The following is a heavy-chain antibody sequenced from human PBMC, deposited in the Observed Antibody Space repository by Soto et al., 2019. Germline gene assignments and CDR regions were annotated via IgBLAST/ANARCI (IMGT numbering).Heavy chain of an antibody. V-gene: IGHV3-33*01. Sequence: GGSLRLSCAASGFTFSSYGMHWVRQAPGKGLEWVAVIWCDGSNKYYADSVKGRFTISRDNSKNTLYLQMNSLRAEDTAVYYCARERGSGWHVGLDYWGQGTLVTVSS. J-gene: IGHJ4*02. CDR1: GFTFSSYG. CDR3: ARERGSGWHVGLDY. D-gene: IGHD6-19*01. CDR2: IWCDGSNK.